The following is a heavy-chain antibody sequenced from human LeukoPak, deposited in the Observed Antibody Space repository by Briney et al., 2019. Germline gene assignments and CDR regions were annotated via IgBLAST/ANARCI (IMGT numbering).Heavy chain of an antibody. V-gene: IGHV4-39*07. CDR1: GGSISSSSYY. Sequence: SETLSLTCTVSGGSISSSSYYWSWIRQPPGKGLEWIGEINHSGSTNYNPSLKSRVTISVDTSKNQFSLKLSSVTAADTAVYYCARGRGYSSVFGYWGQGTLVTVSS. D-gene: IGHD5-18*01. CDR2: INHSGST. J-gene: IGHJ4*02. CDR3: ARGRGYSSVFGY.